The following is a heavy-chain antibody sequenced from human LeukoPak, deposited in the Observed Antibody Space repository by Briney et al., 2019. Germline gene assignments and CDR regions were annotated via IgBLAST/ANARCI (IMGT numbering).Heavy chain of an antibody. Sequence: SETLSLTCTVSGGSISSYYWSWIRQPPGKGLEWIGYIYYSGSTNYNPSLKSRVTISVDTSKNQFSLKLSSVTAADTAVYYCARLSCDILTGYYSRYFDYWGQGTLVTVSS. J-gene: IGHJ4*02. CDR3: ARLSCDILTGYYSRYFDY. CDR1: GGSISSYY. CDR2: IYYSGST. D-gene: IGHD3-9*01. V-gene: IGHV4-59*08.